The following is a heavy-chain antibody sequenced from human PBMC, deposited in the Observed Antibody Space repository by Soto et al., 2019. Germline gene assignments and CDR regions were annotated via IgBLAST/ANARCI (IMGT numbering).Heavy chain of an antibody. J-gene: IGHJ5*02. V-gene: IGHV1-18*04. CDR2: ISAYNGTT. CDR3: ARVYDVVVEQGAWFDP. D-gene: IGHD2-15*01. Sequence: ASVKVACKDYGYTFTSSGISCARQSSGQGLEWMGWISAYNGTTNYAQKLTGRVTMNTDTSTITAYMELRSLRSDDTAVYYCARVYDVVVEQGAWFDPWGQGILVTVTS. CDR1: GYTFTSSG.